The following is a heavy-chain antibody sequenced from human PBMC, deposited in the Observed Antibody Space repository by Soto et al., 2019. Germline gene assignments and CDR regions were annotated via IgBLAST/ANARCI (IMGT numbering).Heavy chain of an antibody. CDR3: ARDRAHRESYYGMDV. V-gene: IGHV1-18*01. Sequence: ASVKVSCKASGYTFTSYGIGWVRQAPGQGLEWMGWISAYNGNTNYAQKLQGRVTMTTDTSTSTAYMELRSLRSDDTAVYYCARDRAHRESYYGMDVWGQGTTVTVSS. J-gene: IGHJ6*02. D-gene: IGHD2-21*01. CDR1: GYTFTSYG. CDR2: ISAYNGNT.